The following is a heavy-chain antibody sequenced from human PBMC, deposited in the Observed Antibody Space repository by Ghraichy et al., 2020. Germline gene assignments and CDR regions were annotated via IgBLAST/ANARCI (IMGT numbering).Heavy chain of an antibody. CDR1: GGSISSYY. Sequence: SETLSLTCTVSGGSISSYYWSWIRQPPGKGLEWIGYIYYSGSTNYNPSLKSRVTISVDTSKNQFSLKLSSVTAADTAVYYCARVEYSSSSEWFDPWGQGTLVTVSS. J-gene: IGHJ5*02. CDR2: IYYSGST. D-gene: IGHD6-6*01. V-gene: IGHV4-59*01. CDR3: ARVEYSSSSEWFDP.